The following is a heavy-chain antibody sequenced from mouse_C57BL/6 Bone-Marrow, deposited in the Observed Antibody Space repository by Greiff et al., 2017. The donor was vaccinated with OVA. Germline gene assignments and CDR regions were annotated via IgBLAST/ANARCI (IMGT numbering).Heavy chain of an antibody. V-gene: IGHV1-75*01. D-gene: IGHD2-2*01. CDR1: GYTFTDYY. CDR3: ARFGYDGYFDV. CDR2: IFPGSGST. Sequence: VQLVESGPELVKPGASVKISCKTSGYTFTDYYINWVKQRPGQGLEWIGWIFPGSGSTSYNEKFKGKATLTVYISSSTAYMLLSSLTSEDSAVYFCARFGYDGYFDVWGTGTTVTVSS. J-gene: IGHJ1*03.